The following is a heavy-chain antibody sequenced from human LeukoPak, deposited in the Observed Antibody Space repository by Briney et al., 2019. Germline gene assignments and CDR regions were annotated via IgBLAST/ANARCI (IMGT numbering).Heavy chain of an antibody. V-gene: IGHV4-59*01. Sequence: SETLSLTCTVSGGSISSYYWSWIRQPPGRGLEWIGYIYYSGSTNYNPSLKSRVTISVDTSKNQFSLKLSSVTAADTAVYYCARDAGDSSWSFYYYGMDVWGQGTTVTVSS. J-gene: IGHJ6*02. D-gene: IGHD6-13*01. CDR3: ARDAGDSSWSFYYYGMDV. CDR1: GGSISSYY. CDR2: IYYSGST.